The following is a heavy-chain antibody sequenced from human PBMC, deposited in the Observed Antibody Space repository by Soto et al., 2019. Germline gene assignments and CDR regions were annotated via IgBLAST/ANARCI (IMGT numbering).Heavy chain of an antibody. CDR1: GFTFGSYA. CDR2: ISGSGGST. D-gene: IGHD3-22*01. CDR3: AKGGRDTGYSYYKFDP. J-gene: IGHJ5*02. V-gene: IGHV3-23*01. Sequence: HPGGSLRLSCAASGFTFGSYAMSWVRQAPGKGLEWVSAISGSGGSTFYADSVKGRFTISRDTSKNTLYLQMNSLRADDAAVYYCAKGGRDTGYSYYKFDPWGQGTLVTVSS.